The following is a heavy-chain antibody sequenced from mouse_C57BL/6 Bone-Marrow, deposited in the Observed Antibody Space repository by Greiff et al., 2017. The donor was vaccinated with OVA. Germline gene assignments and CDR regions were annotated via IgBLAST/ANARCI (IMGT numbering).Heavy chain of an antibody. J-gene: IGHJ3*01. CDR1: GYTFTDYE. V-gene: IGHV1-15*01. CDR2: IDPETGGT. D-gene: IGHD2-1*01. CDR3: TRVYYGNYMFAY. Sequence: VQLQQSGAELVRPGASVTLSCKASGYTFTDYEMHWVKQTPVHGLEWIGAIDPETGGTAYNQKFKGKAILTADKSSSTAYMELRSLTSEDSAVYYCTRVYYGNYMFAYWGQGTLVTVSA.